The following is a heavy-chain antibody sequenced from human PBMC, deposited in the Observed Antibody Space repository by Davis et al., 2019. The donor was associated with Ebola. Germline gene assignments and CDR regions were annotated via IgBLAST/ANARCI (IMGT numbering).Heavy chain of an antibody. J-gene: IGHJ4*02. Sequence: SETLSLTCTVSGGSISGFFCMWLRQTPGKGLEWIGYIHDSGSTNYNPSLTSRVTMSVDTSRNQFSLKLNSVTAADTAVYFCAREVPGAGHLDYWGQGILVTVSS. V-gene: IGHV4-59*01. D-gene: IGHD6-13*01. CDR2: IHDSGST. CDR3: AREVPGAGHLDY. CDR1: GGSISGFF.